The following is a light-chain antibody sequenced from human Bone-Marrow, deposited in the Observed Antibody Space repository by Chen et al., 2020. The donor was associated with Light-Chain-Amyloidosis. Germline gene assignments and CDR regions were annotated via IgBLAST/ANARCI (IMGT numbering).Light chain of an antibody. J-gene: IGLJ3*02. V-gene: IGLV3-21*02. Sequence: SYVLTQPSSVSVAPGQTATIACGGNNIGSTSVHWYQLTPGQAPRLVVYDDSDRPSGIPERLSGSNSGNTATLTISRVEVGDEADYYCQVWDRSSDRPVFGGGTKLTVL. CDR1: NIGSTS. CDR2: DDS. CDR3: QVWDRSSDRPV.